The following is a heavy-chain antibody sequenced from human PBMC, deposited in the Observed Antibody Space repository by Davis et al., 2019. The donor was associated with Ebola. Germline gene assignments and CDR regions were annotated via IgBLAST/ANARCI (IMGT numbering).Heavy chain of an antibody. CDR3: AKDSVRGVRGYFDY. J-gene: IGHJ4*02. CDR2: ISGSGGST. Sequence: GESLKISCAASGFTFSSYAMSWVRQAPGKGLEWVSAISGSGGSTYYADSVKGRFTISRDNSKNTLYLQMNSLRAEDTAVYYCAKDSVRGVRGYFDYWGQGTLVTVSS. V-gene: IGHV3-23*01. D-gene: IGHD3-10*01. CDR1: GFTFSSYA.